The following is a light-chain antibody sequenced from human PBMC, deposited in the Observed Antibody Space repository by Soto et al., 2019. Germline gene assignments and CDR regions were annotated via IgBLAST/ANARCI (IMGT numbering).Light chain of an antibody. V-gene: IGKV1-17*01. Sequence: DIQMTQPPSSLSASVGDRVTITCRASQDTNIYLIWYQQKPGKAPKRLIYAATSLQSGVPARFSGSGFGTEFTLTISSLQPEDFATYYCLQPNTYPTTFGPGTKVDI. J-gene: IGKJ3*01. CDR2: AAT. CDR3: LQPNTYPTT. CDR1: QDTNIY.